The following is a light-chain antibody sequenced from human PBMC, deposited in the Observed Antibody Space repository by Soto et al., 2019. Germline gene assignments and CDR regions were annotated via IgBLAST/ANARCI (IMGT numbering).Light chain of an antibody. CDR3: CSFPGGSTLYL. CDR1: SSDVGSSNF. J-gene: IGLJ1*01. CDR2: EAT. Sequence: QSALTQPASVSGSPRQSITISCTRGSSDVGSSNFVSWYQQRAGKAPKLIIYEATRRPSGVSGRFSGSKSGNTASLTISGLQAEDEADYYCCSFPGGSTLYLFGTGTKLTVL. V-gene: IGLV2-23*01.